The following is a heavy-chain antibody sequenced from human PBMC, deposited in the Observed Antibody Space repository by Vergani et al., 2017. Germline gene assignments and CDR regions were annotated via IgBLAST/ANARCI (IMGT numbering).Heavy chain of an antibody. D-gene: IGHD6-19*01. V-gene: IGHV1-18*04. CDR2: IITYNGNT. CDR1: GYTFTSYD. J-gene: IGHJ4*02. Sequence: QVQLVQSGAEVKKSGASVKVSCKTSGYTFTSYDITWVRQAPGQGLEWMGWIITYNGNTKYAQRLQGRVTMTTDTTTSTAYMDLRSLGSGDTAVYYCSRGHSSGWYAGDYWGQGTLVTVSS. CDR3: SRGHSSGWYAGDY.